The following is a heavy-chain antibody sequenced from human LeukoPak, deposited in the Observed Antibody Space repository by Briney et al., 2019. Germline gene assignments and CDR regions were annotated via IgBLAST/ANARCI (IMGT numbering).Heavy chain of an antibody. CDR1: GGSISSSSYY. CDR3: ARDIVVVVAAKILYYFDY. J-gene: IGHJ4*02. D-gene: IGHD2-15*01. Sequence: SETLSLTCTVSGGSISSSSYYWGWIRQPPGKGLEWIGSIYYSGSTYYNPSLKSRVTISVDTSKNQFSLKLSSVTAADTAVYYCARDIVVVVAAKILYYFDYWGQGTPVTVSS. V-gene: IGHV4-39*07. CDR2: IYYSGST.